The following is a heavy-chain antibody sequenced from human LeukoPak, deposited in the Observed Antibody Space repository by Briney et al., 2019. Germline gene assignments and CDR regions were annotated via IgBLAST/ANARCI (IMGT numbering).Heavy chain of an antibody. J-gene: IGHJ5*02. CDR2: ISAYDGNT. D-gene: IGHD6-19*01. CDR1: GYTFTSYG. Sequence: ASVKVSCKASGYTFTSYGISWVRQAPGQGLERMGWISAYDGNTNYAQKLQGRVTMTTDTSTSTAYMELRSLRSDDTAVYYCARDPNSSGWDYNWFDPWGQGTLVTVSS. V-gene: IGHV1-18*01. CDR3: ARDPNSSGWDYNWFDP.